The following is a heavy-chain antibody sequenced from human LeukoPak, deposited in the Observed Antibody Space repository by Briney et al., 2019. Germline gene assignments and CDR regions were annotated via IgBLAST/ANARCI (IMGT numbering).Heavy chain of an antibody. CDR3: ARGLGRWLQLRWFDP. V-gene: IGHV4-30-2*01. J-gene: IGHJ5*02. CDR2: IYHSGST. Sequence: SETLSLTCTVSGGSISSGGYSWSWIRQPPGKGLEWIGYIYHSGSTYYNPSLKSRVTISVDRSKNQFSLKLSSVTAADTAVYYCARGLGRWLQLRWFDPWGQGTLVTVSS. CDR1: GGSISSGGYS. D-gene: IGHD5-24*01.